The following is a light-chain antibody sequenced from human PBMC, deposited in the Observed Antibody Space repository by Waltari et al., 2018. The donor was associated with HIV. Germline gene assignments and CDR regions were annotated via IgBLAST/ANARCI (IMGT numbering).Light chain of an antibody. CDR3: QQYDNLIT. J-gene: IGKJ5*01. Sequence: DIQMTQSPSSLSASVGDRVTITCQASQDINNYLNWDQQKPGKAPKLLIYDASNLETGVPSRFSGSGSGTDFTFTINSLQPEDIATYYCQQYDNLITFGQGTRLEIK. CDR1: QDINNY. CDR2: DAS. V-gene: IGKV1-33*01.